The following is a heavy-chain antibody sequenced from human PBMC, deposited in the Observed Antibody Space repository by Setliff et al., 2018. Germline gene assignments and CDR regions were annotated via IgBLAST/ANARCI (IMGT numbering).Heavy chain of an antibody. CDR3: AREFPGGTKGFDY. J-gene: IGHJ4*02. CDR2: VNHSNGAI. D-gene: IGHD1-1*01. Sequence: ASVKVSCKASGYTFTTYYIHWVRQAPGQGLEWVGRVNHSNGAIHYAQNFQGRVTMTRDTSTSIVYMELNSLRFEDTAVYYCAREFPGGTKGFDYWGQGTLVTV. CDR1: GYTFTTYY. V-gene: IGHV1-46*01.